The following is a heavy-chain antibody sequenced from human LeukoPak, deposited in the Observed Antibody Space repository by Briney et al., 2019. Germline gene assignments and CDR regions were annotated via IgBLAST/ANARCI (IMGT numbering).Heavy chain of an antibody. D-gene: IGHD6-13*01. CDR3: AREGDITEAAGTEFDY. CDR2: ICSGSSSI. V-gene: IGHV3-48*01. Sequence: SGGSLRLSCAASGFTFSAYCMTWVRQAPGKGLEWVSYICSGSSSIYYSDSAKGRFTISRDNAKNLLHLQMSSLTAEDTAVYYCAREGDITEAAGTEFDYWGQGTLVTVSS. J-gene: IGHJ4*02. CDR1: GFTFSAYC.